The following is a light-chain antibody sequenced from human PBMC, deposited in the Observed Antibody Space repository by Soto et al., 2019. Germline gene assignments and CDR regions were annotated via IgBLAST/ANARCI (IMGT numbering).Light chain of an antibody. V-gene: IGLV1-40*01. Sequence: QSVLTQPPSVSGGPGQRVTISCTGSSSNIGAGYDVPWYQQLPGTAPKLLSYGNINRPSGVPDRFSGSKSGTSASLAITGLQAEDEADYYCQSYDSSLSGVVFGGGTKLTVL. CDR1: SSNIGAGYD. CDR2: GNI. CDR3: QSYDSSLSGVV. J-gene: IGLJ2*01.